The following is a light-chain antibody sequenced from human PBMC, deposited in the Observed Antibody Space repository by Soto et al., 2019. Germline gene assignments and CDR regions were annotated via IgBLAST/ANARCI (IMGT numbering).Light chain of an antibody. J-gene: IGKJ1*01. CDR3: QQYNNWPPWT. Sequence: ETVMTQSPATLSVSPGERATLSCRASQSISTNLAWYQQKPGQAPRLLIYSAFTRATGVPARFSGSGSGTEFTLIISSLQSEDFAVYYCQQYNNWPPWTFGQGTKVDIK. V-gene: IGKV3-15*01. CDR2: SAF. CDR1: QSISTN.